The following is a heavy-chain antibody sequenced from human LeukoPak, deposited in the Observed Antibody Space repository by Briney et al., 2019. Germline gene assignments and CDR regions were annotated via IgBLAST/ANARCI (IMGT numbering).Heavy chain of an antibody. Sequence: GGSLRLSCAASGFTFSSYWMSWVRQAPGKGLEWVANIKQDGSEKYYVDSVKGRFIISRDNAKKSLYLKMNSLRAEGTAVYYCARRSLEGFDYWGQGTLVTVSS. CDR1: GFTFSSYW. D-gene: IGHD3-16*02. V-gene: IGHV3-7*01. CDR3: ARRSLEGFDY. J-gene: IGHJ4*02. CDR2: IKQDGSEK.